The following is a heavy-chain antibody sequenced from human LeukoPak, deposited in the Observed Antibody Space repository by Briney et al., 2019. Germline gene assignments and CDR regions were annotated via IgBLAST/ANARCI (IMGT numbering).Heavy chain of an antibody. CDR2: ISYDGSNK. Sequence: GRSLRLSCAASGFTFSSYAMHWVRQAPGKGLEWVAVISYDGSNKYYADSVKGRFTISRDNSKNTLYLQMNSLRGEDTAVYYCARGLGYCSSTSCPYYYYGMDVWGKGTTVTVSS. CDR3: ARGLGYCSSTSCPYYYYGMDV. V-gene: IGHV3-30*04. CDR1: GFTFSSYA. J-gene: IGHJ6*04. D-gene: IGHD2-2*01.